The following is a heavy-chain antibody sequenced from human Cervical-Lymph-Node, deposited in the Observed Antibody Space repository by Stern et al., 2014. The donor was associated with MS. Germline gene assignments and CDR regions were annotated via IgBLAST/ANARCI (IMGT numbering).Heavy chain of an antibody. V-gene: IGHV4-61*02. CDR2: IWPSGSA. D-gene: IGHD5-18*01. J-gene: IGHJ4*02. CDR1: GDSINSGSFY. CDR3: ASGYRFFDY. Sequence: QVQLQESGPGLVKPSQTLSLTCTVSGDSINSGSFYWSWIRQPAGKGLEWIGRIWPSGSAFYFPSLKSRAAISIDTSKTHFSLKLTSVTAADTAIYFCASGYRFFDYWGQGILVTVSS.